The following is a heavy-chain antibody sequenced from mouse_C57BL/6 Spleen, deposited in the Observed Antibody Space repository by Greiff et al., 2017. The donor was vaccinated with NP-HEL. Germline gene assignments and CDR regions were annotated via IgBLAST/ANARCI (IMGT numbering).Heavy chain of an antibody. V-gene: IGHV5-9-1*02. CDR1: GFTFSSYA. CDR2: ISSGGDYN. D-gene: IGHD2-5*01. J-gene: IGHJ4*01. CDR3: TCLSKFYYAMDY. Sequence: EVQRVESGEGLVKPGGSLKLSCAASGFTFSSYAMSWVRQTPEKRLEWVAYISSGGDYNYYADTVKGRFTFTRDNARNTLYLQMSSLKSEDTAMYYCTCLSKFYYAMDYWGQGTSVTVSS.